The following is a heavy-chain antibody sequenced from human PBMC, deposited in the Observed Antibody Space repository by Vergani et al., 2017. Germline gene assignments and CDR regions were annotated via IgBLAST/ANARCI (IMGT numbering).Heavy chain of an antibody. CDR1: GGTFSSYA. Sequence: QVQLVHSGAEVKKPGSSVKVSCKVSGGTFSSYAISWVRQAPGQGLEWMGGIIPIFGTANYAQKFQGRVTITADESTSTAYMEMSSLRSEDTAVYYCASGGDIVVVPAAKIWFDPWGQGTLVTVSS. CDR3: ASGGDIVVVPAAKIWFDP. V-gene: IGHV1-69*01. CDR2: IIPIFGTA. D-gene: IGHD2-2*01. J-gene: IGHJ5*02.